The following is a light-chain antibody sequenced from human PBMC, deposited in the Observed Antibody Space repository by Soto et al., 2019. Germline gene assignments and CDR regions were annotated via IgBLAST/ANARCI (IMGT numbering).Light chain of an antibody. Sequence: QSALTQPASVSGSPGQSITISCTGTSTDVGGYNYVSWYQHHPGEAPKLIISEVSNRPSGVSNRFSGSKSGNTASLTFSGLQADDEADYYCLSYTVSNTRVCGTGTKLTVL. CDR1: STDVGGYNY. V-gene: IGLV2-14*01. CDR2: EVS. CDR3: LSYTVSNTRV. J-gene: IGLJ1*01.